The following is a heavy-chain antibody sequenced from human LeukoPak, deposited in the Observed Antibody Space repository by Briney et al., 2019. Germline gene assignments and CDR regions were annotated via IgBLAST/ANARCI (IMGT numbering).Heavy chain of an antibody. Sequence: GGSLRLSCAASGFTFSSYWMHWVRQAPGKGLEWVSYISSSTSYTTYADSVKGRFTISRDNGKNSLYLQMNSLRAEDTAVYYCARPRADYYDSSGYDAFDIWGQGTMVTVSS. CDR1: GFTFSSYW. D-gene: IGHD3-22*01. V-gene: IGHV3-21*05. CDR3: ARPRADYYDSSGYDAFDI. CDR2: ISSSTSYT. J-gene: IGHJ3*02.